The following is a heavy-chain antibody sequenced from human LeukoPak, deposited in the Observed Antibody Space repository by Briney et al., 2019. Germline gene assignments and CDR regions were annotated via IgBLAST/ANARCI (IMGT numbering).Heavy chain of an antibody. V-gene: IGHV1-46*01. J-gene: IGHJ4*02. CDR1: GYTFTSYY. D-gene: IGHD6-13*01. Sequence: ASVKVSCKASGYTFTSYYMHWVRQAPGQGLEWMGIINPSGGSTSYAQKFQGRVTMTRDTSTSTVYMELSSLRSEDTAVYYCARDGYRRIAAAGKVFDYWGQGTLVTVSS. CDR2: INPSGGST. CDR3: ARDGYRRIAAAGKVFDY.